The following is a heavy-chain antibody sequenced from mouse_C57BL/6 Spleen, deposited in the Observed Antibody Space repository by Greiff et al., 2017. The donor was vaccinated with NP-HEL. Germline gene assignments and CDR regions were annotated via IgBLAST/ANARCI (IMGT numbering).Heavy chain of an antibody. J-gene: IGHJ2*01. V-gene: IGHV1-61*01. CDR3: ATSYDYDEYYFDY. Sequence: QVQLQQPGAELVRPGSSVKLSCKASGYTFTSYWMDWVKQRPGQGLEWIGNIYPSDSETHYNQKFKDKATLTVDKSSSTAYMQLSSLTSEDSAVYYCATSYDYDEYYFDYWGQGTPLTVSS. D-gene: IGHD2-4*01. CDR2: IYPSDSET. CDR1: GYTFTSYW.